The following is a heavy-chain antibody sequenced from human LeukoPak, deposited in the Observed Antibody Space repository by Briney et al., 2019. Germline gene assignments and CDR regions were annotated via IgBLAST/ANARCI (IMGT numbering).Heavy chain of an antibody. CDR2: IWYDGSNK. D-gene: IGHD6-19*01. CDR3: AKDQAVADYYFDY. CDR1: GFTFSSYG. J-gene: IGHJ4*02. V-gene: IGHV3-33*06. Sequence: GRSLRLSCAASGFTFSSYGMHWVRQAPGKGLEWVAVIWYDGSNKYYADSVKGRFTISRDNSKHTLYLQMNSLRAEDTAVYYCAKDQAVADYYFDYWGQGTLVTVSS.